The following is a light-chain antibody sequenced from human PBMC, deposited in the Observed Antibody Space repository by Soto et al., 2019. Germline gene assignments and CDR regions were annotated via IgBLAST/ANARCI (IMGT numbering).Light chain of an antibody. CDR3: QQYNDWPPCT. CDR1: QTVTGA. CDR2: GAS. V-gene: IGKV3-15*01. J-gene: IGKJ2*02. Sequence: EILMTQSPATLSVSPGERATLSCRASQTVTGALAWYQQKPGQAPRLLIYGASTRASGIPDRFSGSGSGTEFTLTISSLQSEDFAVYYCQQYNDWPPCTFGQGTNVEIK.